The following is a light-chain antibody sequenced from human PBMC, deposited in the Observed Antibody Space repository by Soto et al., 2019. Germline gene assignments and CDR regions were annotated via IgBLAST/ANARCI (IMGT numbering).Light chain of an antibody. Sequence: EFVLTQSPATLSLSPGERATLSCRASQSVSSYLAWYQQKPGQAPRLLIYDVSNRATGIPARFSGSGSETDFTLTNSSLEPEDFAVYYCQQRGTFGGGTKVEIK. J-gene: IGKJ4*01. CDR3: QQRGT. CDR2: DVS. V-gene: IGKV3-11*01. CDR1: QSVSSY.